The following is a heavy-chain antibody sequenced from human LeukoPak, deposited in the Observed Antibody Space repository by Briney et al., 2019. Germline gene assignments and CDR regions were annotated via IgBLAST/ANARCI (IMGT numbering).Heavy chain of an antibody. D-gene: IGHD3-22*01. Sequence: SETLSLTCTVSGRSISSSRYYLGWIPHPPGNGLEWIGSIYYSGSTHNNPSLKRRVTIAVDTSKNQFPLKLSSVTAADTAVYYCARSHTRHHYDSSGYYVPGLVYFDYWGQGTLVTVSS. CDR2: IYYSGST. V-gene: IGHV4-39*01. CDR3: ARSHTRHHYDSSGYYVPGLVYFDY. J-gene: IGHJ4*02. CDR1: GRSISSSRYY.